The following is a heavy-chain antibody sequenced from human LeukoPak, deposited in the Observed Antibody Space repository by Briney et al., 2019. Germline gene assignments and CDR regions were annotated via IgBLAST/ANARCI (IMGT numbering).Heavy chain of an antibody. CDR2: IVWHDDK. CDR1: GFSLSTSGVG. J-gene: IGHJ4*02. CDR3: AHRYGNAYVWGSYRIVFDY. D-gene: IGHD3-16*02. Sequence: SGPTLVRPTQTLTLTCTFSGFSLSTSGVGVGWIRQPPGNALEGLALIVWHDDKRYSPSLKSRLTITKHTSINQVVLTMTNMDPVDTATYYCAHRYGNAYVWGSYRIVFDYWGQGTLVTVSS. V-gene: IGHV2-5*01.